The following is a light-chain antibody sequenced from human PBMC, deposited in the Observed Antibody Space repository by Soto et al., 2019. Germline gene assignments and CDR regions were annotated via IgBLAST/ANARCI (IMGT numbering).Light chain of an antibody. CDR2: DDN. V-gene: IGLV1-51*01. Sequence: QSVLTQPPSVSAAPGQKVTISCSGSSSNIGGNSVSWYQQLPGTAPKLLIYDDNKRPAGIPDRFSGSKSGTSATLGITGFQTGDEADYYCGSWDSSLSAYVFGTGTRSPS. CDR1: SSNIGGNS. J-gene: IGLJ1*01. CDR3: GSWDSSLSAYV.